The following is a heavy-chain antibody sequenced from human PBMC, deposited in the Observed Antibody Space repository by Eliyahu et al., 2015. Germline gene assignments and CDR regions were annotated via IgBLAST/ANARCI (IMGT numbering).Heavy chain of an antibody. Sequence: QLQLQESGPGLVKPSETLSLXCTVSGGSXSSSSYYWGWIRQPPGKGLEWIGSIYYSGXTYYNPSLKSRVTISVDTSKNQFSLKLSSVTAADTAVYYCARHHSGGSYRPPRYFDYWGQGTLVTVSS. D-gene: IGHD1-26*01. V-gene: IGHV4-39*01. J-gene: IGHJ4*02. CDR3: ARHHSGGSYRPPRYFDY. CDR1: GGSXSSSSYY. CDR2: IYYSGXT.